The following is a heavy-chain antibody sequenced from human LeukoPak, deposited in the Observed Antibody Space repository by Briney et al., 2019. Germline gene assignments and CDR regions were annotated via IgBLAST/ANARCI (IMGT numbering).Heavy chain of an antibody. Sequence: PGRSLRLSCAASGFTFSSYAMHWVRQAPGKGLEGVAVLSYDGSNKYYADSVKGRFTISRDNSKNTLYLQMNSLRAEDTAVYYCARNDGYNAFDYGGQGTLVTVSA. V-gene: IGHV3-30-3*01. CDR2: LSYDGSNK. CDR1: GFTFSSYA. D-gene: IGHD5-24*01. J-gene: IGHJ4*02. CDR3: ARNDGYNAFDY.